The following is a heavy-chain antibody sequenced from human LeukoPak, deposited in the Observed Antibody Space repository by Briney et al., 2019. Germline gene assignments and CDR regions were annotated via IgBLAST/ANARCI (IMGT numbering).Heavy chain of an antibody. CDR2: IYYSGST. D-gene: IGHD3-10*01. V-gene: IGHV4-34*01. Sequence: SETLSLTCAVYGGSFSGYYWSWIRQPPGEGLEWIGSIYYSGSTYYNTSLKSRVTISVDTSKNQFSLKLSSVTAADTAVYYCARTMVRGVIRINYFDYWGQGTLVTVSS. CDR1: GGSFSGYY. CDR3: ARTMVRGVIRINYFDY. J-gene: IGHJ4*02.